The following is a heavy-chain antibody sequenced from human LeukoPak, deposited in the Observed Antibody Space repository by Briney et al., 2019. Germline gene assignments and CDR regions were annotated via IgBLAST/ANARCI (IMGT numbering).Heavy chain of an antibody. CDR1: GLTFSSYW. Sequence: GGSLILSCAASGLTFSSYWMSWVRQAPGKGLEWVADIKQDGSEKHYVDSVTGRFTISRDNTKNSLYLQMNSLRADDTAVYYCARDLAGPPQEAFDIWGQGTMVTVSS. V-gene: IGHV3-7*01. CDR2: IKQDGSEK. J-gene: IGHJ3*02. CDR3: ARDLAGPPQEAFDI.